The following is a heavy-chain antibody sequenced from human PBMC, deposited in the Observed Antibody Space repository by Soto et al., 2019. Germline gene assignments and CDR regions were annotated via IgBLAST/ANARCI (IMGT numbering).Heavy chain of an antibody. J-gene: IGHJ6*02. CDR3: ARASFGVVLARYSMDV. V-gene: IGHV4-30-4*01. CDR2: IFYSRST. D-gene: IGHD3-3*01. CDR1: CGSISNNDYY. Sequence: QVQLQESGPGLVTPSQTLALTCTFSCGSISNNDYYLSWIHHPPGKVLECIGHIFYSRSTYYNPSLESRITMSVDTSKIQFSLQLSSVTPADSAVYFCARASFGVVLARYSMDVWGQGTTVTVAS.